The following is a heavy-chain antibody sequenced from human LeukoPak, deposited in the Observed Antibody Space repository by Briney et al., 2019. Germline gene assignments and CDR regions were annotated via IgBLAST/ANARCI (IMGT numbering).Heavy chain of an antibody. D-gene: IGHD6-13*01. CDR2: IIGSGSST. V-gene: IGHV3-23*01. J-gene: IGHJ4*02. CDR1: GFTFSSYA. CDR3: AKDRAQQLVLDF. Sequence: GGSLRLSCAASGFTFSSYAMSWVRQGPGKGLECVSAIIGSGSSTYYADSVKGRFTISRDNSKNTLFLQMNSLRAEDTAVYYCAKDRAQQLVLDFWGQGTLVTVSS.